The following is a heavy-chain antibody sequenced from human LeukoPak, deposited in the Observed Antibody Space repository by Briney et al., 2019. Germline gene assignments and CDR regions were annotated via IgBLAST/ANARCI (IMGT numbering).Heavy chain of an antibody. CDR1: GFTFSSYS. D-gene: IGHD6-13*01. CDR3: ARRWDKQELGRGYDFDY. J-gene: IGHJ4*02. Sequence: GGSLRLSCAASGFTFSSYSMNWVPQAPQKGLECVSSICSSSSYIYYADSVKGRFTISRDNAKNSLYLQMNSVRAEDTAVYYCARRWDKQELGRGYDFDYWGKGTLVTVSS. CDR2: ICSSSSYI. V-gene: IGHV3-21*01.